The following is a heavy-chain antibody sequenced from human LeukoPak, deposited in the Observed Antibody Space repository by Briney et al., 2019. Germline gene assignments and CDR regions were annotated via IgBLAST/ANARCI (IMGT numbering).Heavy chain of an antibody. V-gene: IGHV3-33*01. CDR3: ARGLRAYYYDSSGYFDY. J-gene: IGHJ4*02. D-gene: IGHD3-22*01. Sequence: GGSLRLPCAASGFTFSSYGMHWVRQAPGKGLEWVAVIWYDGSNKYYADSVKGRFTISRDNSKNTLYLQMNGLRAEDTAVYYCARGLRAYYYDSSGYFDYWGQGTLVTVSS. CDR1: GFTFSSYG. CDR2: IWYDGSNK.